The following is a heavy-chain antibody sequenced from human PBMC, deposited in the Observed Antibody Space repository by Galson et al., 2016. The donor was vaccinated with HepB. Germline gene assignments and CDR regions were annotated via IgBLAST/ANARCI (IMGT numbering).Heavy chain of an antibody. Sequence: SETLSLTCTVSAGSITNYSWAWIRQPPGKGLESIGYIYSSGSTNYNSSFKSRATMSVDTSKNQFSLKLKSVTAADTAVYYCARAGNYDWLFLDPWGQGTMVTVSS. J-gene: IGHJ3*01. CDR3: ARAGNYDWLFLDP. V-gene: IGHV4-59*01. D-gene: IGHD3-9*01. CDR2: IYSSGST. CDR1: AGSITNYS.